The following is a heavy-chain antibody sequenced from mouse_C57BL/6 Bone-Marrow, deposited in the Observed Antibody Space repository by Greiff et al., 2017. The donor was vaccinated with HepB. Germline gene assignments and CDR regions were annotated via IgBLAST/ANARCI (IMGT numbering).Heavy chain of an antibody. J-gene: IGHJ3*01. CDR2: ISNGGGST. Sequence: EVQRVESGGGLVQPGGSLKLSCAASGFTFSDYYMYWVRQTPEKRLEWVAYISNGGGSTYYPDTVKGRFTISRDNAKNTLYLQMSRLKSEDTAMYYCARWGYRAYWGQGTLVTVSA. CDR3: ARWGYRAY. V-gene: IGHV5-12*01. D-gene: IGHD3-1*01. CDR1: GFTFSDYY.